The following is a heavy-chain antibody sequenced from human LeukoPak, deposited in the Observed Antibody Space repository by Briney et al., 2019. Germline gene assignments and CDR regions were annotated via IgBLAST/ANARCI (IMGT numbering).Heavy chain of an antibody. Sequence: PSETLSLTCTVSGGSISSYYWSWIRQPPGKGLEWIGYISYSGSTNYNPSLKSRVTISVDTSRNQFSLKLSSVTAADTAVYYCARASNPWLQLSWGQGTLVTVSS. J-gene: IGHJ4*02. D-gene: IGHD5-24*01. V-gene: IGHV4-59*01. CDR1: GGSISSYY. CDR3: ARASNPWLQLS. CDR2: ISYSGST.